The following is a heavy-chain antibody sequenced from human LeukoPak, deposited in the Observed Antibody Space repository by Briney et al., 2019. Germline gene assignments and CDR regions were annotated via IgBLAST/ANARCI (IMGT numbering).Heavy chain of an antibody. J-gene: IGHJ4*02. CDR2: ISSSSGTI. V-gene: IGHV3-48*04. D-gene: IGHD6-19*01. CDR3: AREVAVAGTDLDY. CDR1: GFTFSSYS. Sequence: GGSLRLSCAASGFTFSSYSMNWVRQAPGKGLEWVSYISSSSGTIYYADSVKGRFTISRDSAKNSLYLQMNSLRAEDTAVYYCAREVAVAGTDLDYWGQGTLVTVSS.